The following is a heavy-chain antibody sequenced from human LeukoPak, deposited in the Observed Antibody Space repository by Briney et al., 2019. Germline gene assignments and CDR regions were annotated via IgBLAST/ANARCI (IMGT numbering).Heavy chain of an antibody. CDR2: IYYSGST. D-gene: IGHD3-10*01. CDR1: GGSISSYY. Sequence: SETLSLTCTVSGGSISSYYWSWIRQPPGKGLEWIGYIYYSGSTNYNPSLESRVTISIDTSKNQFSLKVNSVTAADTAVYYCARDNPYGSGTDYWGQGTLVTVSS. J-gene: IGHJ4*02. CDR3: ARDNPYGSGTDY. V-gene: IGHV4-59*12.